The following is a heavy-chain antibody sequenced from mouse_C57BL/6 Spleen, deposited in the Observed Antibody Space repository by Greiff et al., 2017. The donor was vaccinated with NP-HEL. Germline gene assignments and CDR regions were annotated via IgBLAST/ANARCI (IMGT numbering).Heavy chain of an antibody. J-gene: IGHJ4*01. CDR2: INPNNGGT. CDR3: AGEPRGQLRDGGYGMDY. CDR1: GYTFTDYN. D-gene: IGHD3-2*02. V-gene: IGHV1-18*01. Sequence: EVQLQQSGPELVKPGASVKIPCKASGYTFTDYNMDWVKQSHGKSLEWIGDINPNNGGTIYNQKFKGKATLTVDKSSSTAYMELRSLTSEDTAVYDCAGEPRGQLRDGGYGMDYWGQGTTVTVSS.